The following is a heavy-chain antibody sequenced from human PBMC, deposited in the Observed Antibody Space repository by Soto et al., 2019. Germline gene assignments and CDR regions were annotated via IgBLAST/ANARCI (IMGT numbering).Heavy chain of an antibody. V-gene: IGHV3-9*01. J-gene: IGHJ1*01. CDR1: GFPFDDYA. D-gene: IGHD6-6*01. CDR3: VKDESISSSRGKFRH. Sequence: EVQLVESGGGLVQPGRSLRLFFAASGFPFDDYAMHWVRQVPGKGLEWVSGVNWSSGSIDYSDSVKGRFAISRDHAKTTRHLQMSSLRAEDTAFYCCVKDESISSSRGKFRHWGQGPLVPVS. CDR2: VNWSSGSI.